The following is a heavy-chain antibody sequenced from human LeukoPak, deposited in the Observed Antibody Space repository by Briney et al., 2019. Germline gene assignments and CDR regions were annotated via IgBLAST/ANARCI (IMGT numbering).Heavy chain of an antibody. D-gene: IGHD3-10*01. V-gene: IGHV4-59*01. CDR3: ARGPLGDEFADAIDI. Sequence: PSETLSLTCTVSGGSISSYYWSWIRQPPGKGLEWIGYIYYSGSTNYNPSLKSRVTISVDTSKNQFSLKLSSVTAADTAVYYCARGPLGDEFADAIDIWGQGTMVTVSS. J-gene: IGHJ3*02. CDR1: GGSISSYY. CDR2: IYYSGST.